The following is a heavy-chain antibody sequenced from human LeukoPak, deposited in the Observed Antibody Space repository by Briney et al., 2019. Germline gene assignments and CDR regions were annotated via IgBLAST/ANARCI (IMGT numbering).Heavy chain of an antibody. V-gene: IGHV3-74*01. D-gene: IGHD3-10*01. CDR1: EVSFSSNW. J-gene: IGHJ3*02. Sequence: GGSLRLSFAASEVSFSSNWRHWVRQAPGKGLVWVSRISPDGSTTSYADSVKGRFTISRDNAKNTLYLQMKSLRAEDTAVYYCARAGAPYAFDIWGQGTMVTVSS. CDR2: ISPDGSTT. CDR3: ARAGAPYAFDI.